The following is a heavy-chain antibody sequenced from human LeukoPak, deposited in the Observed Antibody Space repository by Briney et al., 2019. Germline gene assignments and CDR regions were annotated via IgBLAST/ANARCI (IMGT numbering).Heavy chain of an antibody. CDR2: INSDGSST. Sequence: SRINSDGSSTSYADSVKGRFTISRDYAKNTLYLQMNSLRAEDTAVYYCARDRSSGRNWFDPWGQGALVTVSS. D-gene: IGHD3-22*01. CDR3: ARDRSSGRNWFDP. J-gene: IGHJ5*02. V-gene: IGHV3-74*01.